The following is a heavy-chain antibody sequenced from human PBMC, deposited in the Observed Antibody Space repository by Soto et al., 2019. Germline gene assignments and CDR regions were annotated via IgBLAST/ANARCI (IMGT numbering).Heavy chain of an antibody. Sequence: QVQLVESGGGVVQPGRSLRLSCAASGFTFSSYAMHWVRQAPGKGLEWVAVISYDGSNKYYADSVKGRFTISRDNSKNTLYLQMNSLRAEDTAVYYCARERQQLPPKGVYYYYYGMDVWGQGTTVTVSS. J-gene: IGHJ6*02. CDR2: ISYDGSNK. CDR1: GFTFSSYA. CDR3: ARERQQLPPKGVYYYYYGMDV. D-gene: IGHD6-13*01. V-gene: IGHV3-30-3*01.